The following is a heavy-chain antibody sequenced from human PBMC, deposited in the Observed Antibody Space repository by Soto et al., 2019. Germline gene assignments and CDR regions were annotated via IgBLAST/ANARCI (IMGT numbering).Heavy chain of an antibody. V-gene: IGHV4-39*01. D-gene: IGHD2-2*01. CDR1: GGSISSSSYY. Sequence: QLQLQESGPGLVKPSETLSLTCTVSGGSISSSSYYWGWIRQPPGKGLEWIGSIYYSGSTYYNPSLKSRVTISVATSKNQFSLKLSSVTAADTALYYCARHDPDIVVVPAAIDYWGQGTLVTVSS. J-gene: IGHJ4*02. CDR3: ARHDPDIVVVPAAIDY. CDR2: IYYSGST.